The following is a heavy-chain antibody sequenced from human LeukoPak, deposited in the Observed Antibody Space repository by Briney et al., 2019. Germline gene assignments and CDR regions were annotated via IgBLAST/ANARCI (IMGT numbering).Heavy chain of an antibody. V-gene: IGHV1-2*02. CDR2: INPNSGGT. D-gene: IGHD6-13*01. CDR1: GYTFTGYY. CDR3: FLAAAGTSIWYRWVGRSIAFDI. J-gene: IGHJ3*02. Sequence: EASVKVSCKASGYTFTGYYMHWVRQAPGQGLEWMGWINPNSGGTNYAQKFQGRVTMTRDTSISTAYMELSRLRSEDTAVYYCFLAAAGTSIWYRWVGRSIAFDIWGQGTMVTVSS.